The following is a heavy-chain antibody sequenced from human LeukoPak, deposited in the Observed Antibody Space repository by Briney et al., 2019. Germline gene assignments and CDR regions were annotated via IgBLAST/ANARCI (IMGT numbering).Heavy chain of an antibody. D-gene: IGHD1-20*01. CDR1: GDSISSYY. J-gene: IGHJ4*02. Sequence: SETLSLTCTVPGDSISSYYWSWIRQPAGKGLEWIGRVYVTGSTNLNPALQSRVTMSVDTSKNQFSLKLTSVTAADTAVYYCASIWYDLNSAFHFDSWGQGLLVTVSS. CDR3: ASIWYDLNSAFHFDS. V-gene: IGHV4-4*07. CDR2: VYVTGST.